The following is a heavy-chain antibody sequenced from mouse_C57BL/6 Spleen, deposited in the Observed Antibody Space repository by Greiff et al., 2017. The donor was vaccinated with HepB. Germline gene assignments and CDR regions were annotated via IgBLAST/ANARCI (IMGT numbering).Heavy chain of an antibody. Sequence: VKLQQSGAELARPGASVKLSCKASGYTFTSYGISWVKQRTGQGLEWIGEIYPRSGNTYYNEKFKGKATLTADKSSSTAYMELRSLTSEDSAVYFCARERGDYGVFAYWGQGTLVTVSA. CDR3: ARERGDYGVFAY. CDR2: IYPRSGNT. D-gene: IGHD1-1*01. CDR1: GYTFTSYG. V-gene: IGHV1-81*01. J-gene: IGHJ3*01.